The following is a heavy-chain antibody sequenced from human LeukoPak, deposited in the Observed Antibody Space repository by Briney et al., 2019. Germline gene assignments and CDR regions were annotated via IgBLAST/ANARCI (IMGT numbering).Heavy chain of an antibody. J-gene: IGHJ5*02. D-gene: IGHD2-15*01. CDR2: IYHSGST. CDR3: ARDANCSGGSCYSEGWFDP. CDR1: GGSISSGGYY. Sequence: SETLSLTCTVSGGSISSGGYYWSWIRQPPGKGLEWIGYIYHSGSTYYNPSLKSRVTISVDRSKNQFSLKLSSVTAADTAVYYCARDANCSGGSCYSEGWFDPWGQGTLVTVSS. V-gene: IGHV4-30-2*01.